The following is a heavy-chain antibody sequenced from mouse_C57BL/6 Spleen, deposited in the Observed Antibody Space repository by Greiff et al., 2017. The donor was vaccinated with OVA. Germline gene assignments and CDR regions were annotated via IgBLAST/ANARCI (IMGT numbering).Heavy chain of an antibody. V-gene: IGHV1-63*01. Sequence: QVHVKQSGAELVRPGTSVKMSCKASGYTFTNYWIGWAKQRPGHGLEWIGDIYPGGGYTNYNEKFKGKATLTADKSSSTAYMQFSSLTSEDSAIYYCARTAERAFDYWGQGTTLTVSS. CDR1: GYTFTNYW. CDR3: ARTAERAFDY. CDR2: IYPGGGYT. J-gene: IGHJ2*01. D-gene: IGHD1-2*01.